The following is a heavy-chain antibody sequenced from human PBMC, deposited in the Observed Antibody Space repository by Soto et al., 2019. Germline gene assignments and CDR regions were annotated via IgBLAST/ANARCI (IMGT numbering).Heavy chain of an antibody. V-gene: IGHV5-10-1*01. Sequence: EVQLVQSGAEVKKPGESLRISCKGSGYSFTSYWISWVRQMPGKVLEWRGRIDPSDSYTNYSPSFQGHVTISADKSISSVYLQWSSLKASDTAMYYCARLQAAAGDNDLTFDYWGQGTLVTLSS. CDR2: IDPSDSYT. D-gene: IGHD6-13*01. CDR3: ARLQAAAGDNDLTFDY. J-gene: IGHJ4*02. CDR1: GYSFTSYW.